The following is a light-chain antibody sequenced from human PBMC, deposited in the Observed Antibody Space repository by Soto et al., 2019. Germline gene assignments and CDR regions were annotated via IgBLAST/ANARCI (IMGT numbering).Light chain of an antibody. CDR1: QSVSSK. CDR3: QQYGSSPIT. J-gene: IGKJ5*01. Sequence: EIVVTQSPTALSVSPGEGATLSRRASQSVSSKLAWYQQKPGQAPRLLIYGASTRATGIPDRLSGSGSGTDFTLTISRLEPEDFAVYYCQQYGSSPITFGQGTRLEI. V-gene: IGKV3-20*01. CDR2: GAS.